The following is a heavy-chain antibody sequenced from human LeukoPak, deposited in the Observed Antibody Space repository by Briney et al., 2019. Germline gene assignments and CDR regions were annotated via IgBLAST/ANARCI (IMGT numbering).Heavy chain of an antibody. D-gene: IGHD1-26*01. CDR3: AKHIIVGTTKSMDS. CDR2: ISTSAGDT. J-gene: IGHJ4*02. CDR1: GFTFSSYA. V-gene: IGHV3-23*01. Sequence: GGSLRLSCAASGFTFSSYAMSWVRQAPGKGLEWVSAISTSAGDTYYTDSVKGRFTISGDNSENTLFLQMNSLRAEDTAVYYCAKHIIVGTTKSMDSWGQGTLVTVSS.